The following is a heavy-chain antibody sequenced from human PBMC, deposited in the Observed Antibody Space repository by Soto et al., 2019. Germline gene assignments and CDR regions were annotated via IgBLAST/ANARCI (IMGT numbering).Heavy chain of an antibody. CDR1: GGSFSGYY. Sequence: PSETLSLTCAVYGGSFSGYYWSWTRQPPGKGLEWIGEINHSGSTNYNPSLKSRVTISVDTSKNQFSLKLSSVTAADTAVYYCARGSMRGYCSSTSCYTHYYYYGMDVWGQGTTVTVS. CDR3: ARGSMRGYCSSTSCYTHYYYYGMDV. V-gene: IGHV4-34*01. CDR2: INHSGST. D-gene: IGHD2-2*02. J-gene: IGHJ6*02.